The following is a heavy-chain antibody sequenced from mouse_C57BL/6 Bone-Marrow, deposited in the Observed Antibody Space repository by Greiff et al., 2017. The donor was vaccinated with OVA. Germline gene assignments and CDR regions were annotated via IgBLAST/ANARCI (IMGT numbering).Heavy chain of an antibody. J-gene: IGHJ4*01. CDR2: ISSGGDYI. D-gene: IGHD3-2*02. CDR1: GFTFSSYA. CDR3: TRAAQATSFYAMDY. Sequence: EVMLVESGEGLVKPGGSLKLSCAASGFTFSSYAMSWVRQTPEKRLEWVAYISSGGDYIYYADTVKGRFTISRDNARNTLYLQMSSLKSEDTAMYYCTRAAQATSFYAMDYWGQGTSVTVSS. V-gene: IGHV5-9-1*02.